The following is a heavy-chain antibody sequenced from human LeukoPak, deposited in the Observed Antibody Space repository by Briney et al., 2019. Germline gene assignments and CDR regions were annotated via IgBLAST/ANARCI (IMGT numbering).Heavy chain of an antibody. CDR3: AKGLMQLVRAPFDY. Sequence: PGGSLRLSCAASGFTFSSYAMSWVRQAPGKGLEWVSAISGSGGSTYYADSVKGRFIISRDNSKNTLYLQMNSLRAEDTAVYYCAKGLMQLVRAPFDYWGQGTLVTVSS. CDR1: GFTFSSYA. J-gene: IGHJ4*02. CDR2: ISGSGGST. V-gene: IGHV3-23*01. D-gene: IGHD6-13*01.